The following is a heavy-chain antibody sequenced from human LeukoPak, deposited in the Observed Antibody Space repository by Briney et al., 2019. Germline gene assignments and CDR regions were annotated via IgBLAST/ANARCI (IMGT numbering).Heavy chain of an antibody. CDR1: GFTFITYW. CDR3: ARGVRPPPYTTDSWYYTY. V-gene: IGHV3-74*01. D-gene: IGHD6-13*01. CDR2: INPDGSTT. J-gene: IGHJ2*01. Sequence: PGGSLRLSCAASGFTFITYWMHWVRQAPGKGLVWVSRINPDGSTTSYADSVKGRFTISRDNAKNSLYLQMNSQRAGDTAVYYCARGVRPPPYTTDSWYYTYWGRGTPVTVSS.